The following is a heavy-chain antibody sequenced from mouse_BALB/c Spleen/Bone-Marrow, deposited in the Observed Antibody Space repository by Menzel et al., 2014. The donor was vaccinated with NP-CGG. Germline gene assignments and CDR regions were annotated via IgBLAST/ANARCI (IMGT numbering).Heavy chain of an antibody. Sequence: EVKLQESGPELVKPGASEKISCKASGYSFTGYFMNWVKQSHGKSLEWIGRINPYNGDTFYNQKFKGKATLTVDKSSSTAHMELLSLTSEDSAVYYCGRGDDYDGDFDRWGQGTTLTVSS. J-gene: IGHJ2*01. CDR3: GRGDDYDGDFDR. CDR1: GYSFTGYF. V-gene: IGHV1-37*01. CDR2: INPYNGDT. D-gene: IGHD2-4*01.